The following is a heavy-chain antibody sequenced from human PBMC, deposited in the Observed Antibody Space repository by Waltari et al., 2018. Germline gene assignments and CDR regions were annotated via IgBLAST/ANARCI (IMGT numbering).Heavy chain of an antibody. CDR1: GYTFTGYY. CDR2: INPKSGGT. Sequence: QVQLVQSGAEVKKPGASVKVSCKASGYTFTGYYMHWVRQAPGQGLEWRGRINPKSGGTNYVQKFKGRVTMTRDTSISTAYMELSRLRSDDTAVYYCARGPLGDSGGMDVWGQGTTVTVSS. CDR3: ARGPLGDSGGMDV. J-gene: IGHJ6*02. V-gene: IGHV1-2*06. D-gene: IGHD3-16*01.